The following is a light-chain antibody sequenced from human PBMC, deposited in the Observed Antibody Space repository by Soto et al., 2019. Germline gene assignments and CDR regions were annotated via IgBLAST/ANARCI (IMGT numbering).Light chain of an antibody. CDR2: ASS. CDR1: QTISNT. CDR3: RQTYSTPVT. J-gene: IGKJ5*01. V-gene: IGKV1-39*01. Sequence: DIQMTQSPSSLSASVGDRVTITCRASQTISNTLNWYQQRPGKPPHLLIYASSTLQSGVPPRFSGGGSGTEFTLTISSLQPEEFATYYCRQTYSTPVTFGQGTRLEIK.